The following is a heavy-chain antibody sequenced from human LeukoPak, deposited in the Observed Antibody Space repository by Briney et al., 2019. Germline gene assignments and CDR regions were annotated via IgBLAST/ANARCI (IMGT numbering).Heavy chain of an antibody. CDR3: VKGSGSSSWTRKHFYGMDV. Sequence: GGSLRLSCAASGFTFSSYAMSWVRQAPGKGLEWVSAISGSGGSTYYADSVKGRFTISRDNSKNTVFLHMTTLRAEDTAVYYCVKGSGSSSWTRKHFYGMDVWGRGTTVVDSS. CDR2: ISGSGGST. V-gene: IGHV3-23*01. J-gene: IGHJ6*02. CDR1: GFTFSSYA. D-gene: IGHD6-13*01.